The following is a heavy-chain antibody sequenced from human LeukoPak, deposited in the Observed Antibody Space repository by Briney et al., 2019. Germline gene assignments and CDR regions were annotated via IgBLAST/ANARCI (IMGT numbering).Heavy chain of an antibody. V-gene: IGHV4-39*07. CDR2: IYYSGST. CDR3: ARVDTMVRGARGVDY. J-gene: IGHJ4*02. CDR1: GGSISSSGYY. Sequence: SETLSLTCTVSGGSISSSGYYWGWIRQPPGKGLEWIGSIYYSGSTYYNPSLKSRVTISVDTSKNQFSLKLSSVTAADTAMYYCARVDTMVRGARGVDYWGQGTLVTVSS. D-gene: IGHD3-10*01.